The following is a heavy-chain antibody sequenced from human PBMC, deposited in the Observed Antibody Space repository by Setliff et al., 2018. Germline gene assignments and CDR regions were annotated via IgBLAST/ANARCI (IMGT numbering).Heavy chain of an antibody. CDR1: GYSFTNYD. CDR3: ARDVGPPDEAIWFGAYMDV. Sequence: GASVKVSCKASGYSFTNYDINWVRQATGQGLEWMGWINPNSGNTDYAQKFQGRVTMTTNTSINTAYMELSSLRSEDTAVYYCARDVGPPDEAIWFGAYMDVWGQGTTVTVSS. D-gene: IGHD3-10*01. J-gene: IGHJ6*02. CDR2: INPNSGNT. V-gene: IGHV1-8*02.